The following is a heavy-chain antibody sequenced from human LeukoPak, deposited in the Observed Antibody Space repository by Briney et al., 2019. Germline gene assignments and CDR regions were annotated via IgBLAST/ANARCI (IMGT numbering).Heavy chain of an antibody. V-gene: IGHV4-59*08. CDR1: GGSIISYY. CDR3: ARHGVYYASGSPSLDY. D-gene: IGHD3-10*01. Sequence: SETLSLTCTVFGGSIISYYWSWIRQPPGKGLEWIGYISYSGTTNYNPSLKSRVTISVDTSRNQFSLKLSSVTAADTAVYYCARHGVYYASGSPSLDYWGQGTLVTVSS. J-gene: IGHJ4*02. CDR2: ISYSGTT.